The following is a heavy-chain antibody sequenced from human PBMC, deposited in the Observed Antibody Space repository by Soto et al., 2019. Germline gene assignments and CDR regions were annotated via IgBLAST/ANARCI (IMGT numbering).Heavy chain of an antibody. CDR1: GFAFSSYW. J-gene: IGHJ4*02. D-gene: IGHD3-10*01. Sequence: SLRLSCAASGFAFSSYWMSWVRQAPGKGLEWVANIKQDGSEKYYVDSVKGRFTISRDNAKNSLYLQMNSLRAEDTAVYYCARVFRSHGSGSYYFFDYWGQGTLVTVSS. CDR3: ARVFRSHGSGSYYFFDY. CDR2: IKQDGSEK. V-gene: IGHV3-7*01.